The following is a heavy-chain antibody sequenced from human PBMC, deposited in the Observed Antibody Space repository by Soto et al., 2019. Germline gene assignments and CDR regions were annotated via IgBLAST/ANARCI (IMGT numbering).Heavy chain of an antibody. CDR1: GYTFTIYG. CDR2: INAGNGNT. V-gene: IGHV1-3*01. Sequence: ASVKVSCKASGYTFTIYGISWVRQAPGQGLEWMGWINAGNGNTKYSQKFQGRVTITRDTSASTAYMELSSLRSEDTAVYYCARDIAFDIWGQGTMVTVSS. J-gene: IGHJ3*02. CDR3: ARDIAFDI.